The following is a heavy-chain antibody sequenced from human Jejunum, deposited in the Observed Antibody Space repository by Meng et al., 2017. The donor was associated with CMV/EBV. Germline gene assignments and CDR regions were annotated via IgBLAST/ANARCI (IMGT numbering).Heavy chain of an antibody. V-gene: IGHV3-30*02. J-gene: IGHJ4*02. CDR1: AFTFSRGG. CDR2: IRSDDRDK. Sequence: SCAASAFTFSRGGMHWVRQAPGKGLEWVAFIRSDDRDKYYADSVKGRFTISSDNSKNILYLQMNSLRVEDTAVYYCAKDRVPEDWGQGTLVTVSS. CDR3: AKDRVPED.